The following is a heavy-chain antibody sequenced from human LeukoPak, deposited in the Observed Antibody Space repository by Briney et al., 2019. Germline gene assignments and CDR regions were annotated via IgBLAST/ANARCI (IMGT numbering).Heavy chain of an antibody. CDR2: ISSSGSSI. CDR1: GFTFSSYE. J-gene: IGHJ4*02. CDR3: AREGYSSTWSFDY. V-gene: IGHV3-48*03. D-gene: IGHD6-13*01. Sequence: RSGGSLRLSCGASGFTFSSYEMNWVRQAPGKGLEWVSYISSSGSSIYYADSVKGRFTISRDNAKNSLYLQMNSLRAEDTAVYYCAREGYSSTWSFDYWGQGTLVTVSS.